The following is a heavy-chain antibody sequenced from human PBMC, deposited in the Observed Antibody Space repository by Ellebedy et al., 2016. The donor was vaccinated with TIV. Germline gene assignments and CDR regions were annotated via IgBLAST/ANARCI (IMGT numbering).Heavy chain of an antibody. CDR3: ARTSGSYLSFFDS. J-gene: IGHJ4*02. CDR2: IYSGDSDT. CDR1: GHTFSNQW. Sequence: PGGSLRLSCKGTGHTFSNQWIAWVRQLPGKGLEWMGIIYSGDSDTRYSPSFQGQVTISADKSNATAYLQWSRLKASDSAMYYCARTSGSYLSFFDSWGQGTLVTVSS. V-gene: IGHV5-51*01. D-gene: IGHD1-26*01.